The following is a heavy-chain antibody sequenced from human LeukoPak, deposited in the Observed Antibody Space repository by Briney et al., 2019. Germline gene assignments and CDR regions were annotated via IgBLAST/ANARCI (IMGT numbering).Heavy chain of an antibody. J-gene: IGHJ6*02. D-gene: IGHD6-13*01. V-gene: IGHV1-69*04. CDR1: GGTFSSYT. CDR3: ARDLGAAADYYYYYGMDV. Sequence: SVKVSCKASGGTFSSYTISWVRQAPGQGLEWMGRIIPILGIANYAQKFQGRVTITADKSTSTAYMELSSLRSEDTAVYCCARDLGAAADYYYYYGMDVWGQGTTVTVSS. CDR2: IIPILGIA.